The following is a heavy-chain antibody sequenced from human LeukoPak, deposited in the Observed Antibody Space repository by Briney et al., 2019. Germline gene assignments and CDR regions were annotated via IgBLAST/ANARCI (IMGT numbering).Heavy chain of an antibody. Sequence: GGSLRLSCAASGFTVSSNYMSWVRQAPGKGLEWVSVIYSGGSTYYADSVKGRFTISRDNSKNTLYLQMNSLRAEDTAVYYCARDSPLTTVTTDYWGQGTLVTVS. CDR2: IYSGGST. J-gene: IGHJ4*02. D-gene: IGHD4-17*01. CDR1: GFTVSSNY. CDR3: ARDSPLTTVTTDY. V-gene: IGHV3-66*01.